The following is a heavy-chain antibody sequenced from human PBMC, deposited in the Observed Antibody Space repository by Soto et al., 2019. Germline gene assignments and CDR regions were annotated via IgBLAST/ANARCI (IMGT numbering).Heavy chain of an antibody. V-gene: IGHV1-46*03. J-gene: IGHJ6*03. CDR1: GYTFTSYY. CDR2: INPSGGST. CDR3: ARDRGHGYDYTPYYYMDV. Sequence: ASVKVSCKASGYTFTSYYMHWVRQAPGQGLEWMGIINPSGGSTSYAQKFQGRVTMTRDTSTSTVYMELSSLRSEDTAVYYCARDRGHGYDYTPYYYMDVWGKGTTVTVSS. D-gene: IGHD4-4*01.